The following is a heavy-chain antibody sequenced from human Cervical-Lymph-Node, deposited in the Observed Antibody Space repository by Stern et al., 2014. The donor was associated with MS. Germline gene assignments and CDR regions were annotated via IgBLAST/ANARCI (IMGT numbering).Heavy chain of an antibody. D-gene: IGHD4-17*01. V-gene: IGHV4-30-4*01. CDR2: IYYSGNT. J-gene: IGHJ4*02. CDR3: ARERGYGDPFDY. Sequence: VQLQESGPRLVKPSQTLSLTCTVSGVSISSGDYYWSWIRQPPGKGLEWIGYIYYSGNTYSNPSLKSRLTISVDTSKNQFSLKLSSVTAADTAVYYCARERGYGDPFDYWGQGTLVTVPS. CDR1: GVSISSGDYY.